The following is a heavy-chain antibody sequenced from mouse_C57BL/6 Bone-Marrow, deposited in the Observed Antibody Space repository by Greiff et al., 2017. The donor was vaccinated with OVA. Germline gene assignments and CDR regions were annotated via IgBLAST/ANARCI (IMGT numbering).Heavy chain of an antibody. CDR2: ICSGGDYI. CDR3: TRDQDYYGSSPWYFDV. J-gene: IGHJ1*03. CDR1: GFTFSSYA. Sequence: VKLVESGEGLVKPGGSLKLSCAASGFTFSSYAMSWVRQTPEKRLEWVAYICSGGDYIYYADTVKGRFTISRDNARNTLYLQMSSLKSEDTAMYYCTRDQDYYGSSPWYFDVWGTGTTVTVSS. D-gene: IGHD1-1*01. V-gene: IGHV5-9-1*02.